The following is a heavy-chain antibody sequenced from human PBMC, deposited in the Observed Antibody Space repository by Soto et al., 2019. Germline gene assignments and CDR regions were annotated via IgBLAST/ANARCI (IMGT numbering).Heavy chain of an antibody. V-gene: IGHV6-1*01. J-gene: IGHJ6*02. CDR3: ARDLYKWNYADGMDV. CDR2: TYYRSKWYN. D-gene: IGHD1-7*01. Sequence: SQTLSLTRAISGGSVSSNSAACNWIRHAPSRGLEWLGRTYYRSKWYNDYAVSVKSRITIQTDTSKNKFSLQLNSVTPEDTAVYYCARDLYKWNYADGMDVWGQGTTVTVSS. CDR1: GGSVSSNSAA.